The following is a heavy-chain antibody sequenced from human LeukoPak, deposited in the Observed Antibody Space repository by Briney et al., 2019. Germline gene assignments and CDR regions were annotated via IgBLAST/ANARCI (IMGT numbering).Heavy chain of an antibody. V-gene: IGHV3-11*01. CDR1: GFTFSDYY. J-gene: IGHJ4*02. CDR2: ISSDSSTI. CDR3: ARGGHGYSSRTYFDY. Sequence: PGGSLRLSCAASGFTFSDYYMSWLRQAPGKGLEWVSYISSDSSTIYYADSVKGRFTISRDNAKNSLYLQMNSLRVEDTAVYYCARGGHGYSSRTYFDYWGQGTLVTVSS. D-gene: IGHD6-13*01.